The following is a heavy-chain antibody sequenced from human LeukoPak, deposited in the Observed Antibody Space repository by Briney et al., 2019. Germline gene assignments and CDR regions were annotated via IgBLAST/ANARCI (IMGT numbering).Heavy chain of an antibody. CDR3: ARDYCSSTSCYMYNWFDP. J-gene: IGHJ5*02. Sequence: ASVKVSCKASGYTFTSYGISWVRQAPGQGLEWMGWISAYNGNTNYAQKLQGRVTMTTDTSTSTAYMELRSLRSDDTAVCYCARDYCSSTSCYMYNWFDPWGQGTLVTVSS. CDR2: ISAYNGNT. V-gene: IGHV1-18*01. CDR1: GYTFTSYG. D-gene: IGHD2-2*02.